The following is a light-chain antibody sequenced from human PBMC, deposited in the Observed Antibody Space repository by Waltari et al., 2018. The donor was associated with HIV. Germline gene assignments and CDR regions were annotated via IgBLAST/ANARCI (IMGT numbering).Light chain of an antibody. CDR3: QSAHNSDVI. CDR1: AFPQNY. Sequence: SYELTQTPSVSVPPGQTAKIMCSGDAFPQNYVYWYQQKAGQAPVMIIFQDTKRPSDIPARFSASSAGTTATLTISGVQAEDEADYFCQSAHNSDVIFGGGTKLTVL. J-gene: IGLJ2*01. CDR2: QDT. V-gene: IGLV3-25*03.